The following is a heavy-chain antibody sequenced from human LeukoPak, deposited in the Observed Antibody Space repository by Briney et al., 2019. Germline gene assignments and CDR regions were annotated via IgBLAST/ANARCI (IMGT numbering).Heavy chain of an antibody. Sequence: ASVKVSCKASGGTFSSYAISWVRQAPGQGLEWMGGIIPIFGTANYAQEFQGRVTITADESTSTAYMELSSLRSEDTAVYYCARSRMVRGVNEYYFDYWGQGTLVTVSS. V-gene: IGHV1-69*13. J-gene: IGHJ4*02. CDR3: ARSRMVRGVNEYYFDY. CDR1: GGTFSSYA. CDR2: IIPIFGTA. D-gene: IGHD3-10*01.